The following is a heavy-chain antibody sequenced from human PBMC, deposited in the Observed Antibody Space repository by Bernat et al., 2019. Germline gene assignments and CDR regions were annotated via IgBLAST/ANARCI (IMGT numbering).Heavy chain of an antibody. CDR2: IKQDGSEK. D-gene: IGHD4-23*01. CDR1: GFTFSSYW. Sequence: EVQLVESGGGLVQPGGSLRLSCAASGFTFSSYWMSWVRQAPGKGLEWVANIKQDGSEKYYVDSVKGRFTISRDNAKNTLYLQMNSLRAEDTAVYYCARGGGYYYYYYGMDVWGQGTTVTVSS. V-gene: IGHV3-7*03. J-gene: IGHJ6*02. CDR3: ARGGGYYYYYYGMDV.